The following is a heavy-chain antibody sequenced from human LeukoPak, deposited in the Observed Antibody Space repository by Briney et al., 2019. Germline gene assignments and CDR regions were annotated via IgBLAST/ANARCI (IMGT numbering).Heavy chain of an antibody. Sequence: PGGSLRLSCAASGFTFSSYAMHWVRQAPGKGLEWVAVISYDGSNKYYADSVKGRFTISRDNSKNTLYLQMNSLRAEDTAVYYCARDLALRISGASYWGQGTLVTVSS. J-gene: IGHJ4*02. CDR3: ARDLALRISGASY. D-gene: IGHD2-15*01. V-gene: IGHV3-30-3*01. CDR1: GFTFSSYA. CDR2: ISYDGSNK.